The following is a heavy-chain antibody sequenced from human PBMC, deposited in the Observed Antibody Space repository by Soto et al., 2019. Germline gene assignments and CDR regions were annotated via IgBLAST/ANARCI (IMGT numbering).Heavy chain of an antibody. V-gene: IGHV1-69*01. CDR2: IIPIFGTA. Sequence: KVSCKASGGTFSSYAISWVRQAPGQGLEWMGGIIPIFGTANYAQKFQGRVTITADESTSTAYMELSSLRSEDTAVYYCARDPSKFYDSSGDFDYWGQGTLVTAPQ. D-gene: IGHD3-22*01. J-gene: IGHJ4*02. CDR1: GGTFSSYA. CDR3: ARDPSKFYDSSGDFDY.